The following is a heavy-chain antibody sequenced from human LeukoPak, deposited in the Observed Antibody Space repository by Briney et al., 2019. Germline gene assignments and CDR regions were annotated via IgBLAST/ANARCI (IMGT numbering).Heavy chain of an antibody. J-gene: IGHJ4*02. Sequence: ASVKVSCKASGYTFTSYGISWVRQAPGRGLEWMGMINSSGGSTSYAQKFQGRVTMTRDTSTSTVYMELSSLRSEDTAVYYCARGSMIVVVITNLFDYWGQGTLVTVSS. V-gene: IGHV1-46*01. CDR3: ARGSMIVVVITNLFDY. CDR2: INSSGGST. CDR1: GYTFTSYG. D-gene: IGHD3-22*01.